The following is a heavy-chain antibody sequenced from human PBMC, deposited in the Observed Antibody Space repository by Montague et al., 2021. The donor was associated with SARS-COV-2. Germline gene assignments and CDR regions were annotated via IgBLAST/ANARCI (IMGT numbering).Heavy chain of an antibody. V-gene: IGHV4-59*01. D-gene: IGHD3-16*01. J-gene: IGHJ4*02. CDR2: VHDIESS. CDR1: GGSISRYF. CDR3: ARVTLGGRDGRTRQYDGLDS. Sequence: SETLSLTCTVSGGSISRYFWNWIRQTPGKGLEWMGYVHDIESSIYDPPLQSRITILLDTPKNQFSLRLNAVTAADTAVYYCARVTLGGRDGRTRQYDGLDSWGQGILVTVSS.